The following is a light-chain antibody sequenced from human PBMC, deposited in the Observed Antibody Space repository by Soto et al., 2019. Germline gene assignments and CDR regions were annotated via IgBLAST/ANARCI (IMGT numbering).Light chain of an antibody. J-gene: IGKJ1*01. CDR1: QTISTW. V-gene: IGKV1-5*03. Sequence: DLQMTQSPSTLSASVGDRVPITCRASQTISTWLAWYQQKPGKATKLLIYKASILESGVQTRFGGSGSGTEFTPTISSLQPDDFATYYCQQYNSYWTFGQGTKVDIK. CDR2: KAS. CDR3: QQYNSYWT.